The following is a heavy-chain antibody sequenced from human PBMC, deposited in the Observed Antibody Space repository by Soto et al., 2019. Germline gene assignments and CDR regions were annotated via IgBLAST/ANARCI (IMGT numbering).Heavy chain of an antibody. V-gene: IGHV3-64D*08. J-gene: IGHJ4*02. CDR3: VKDATRGNSITIFGVVISYFDY. CDR2: ISSNGGST. D-gene: IGHD3-3*01. CDR1: GFTFSSYA. Sequence: GGSLRLSCSASGFTFSSYAMHWVRQAPGKGLEYVSAISSNGGSTYYADSVKGRFTISRDNSKNTLYLQMSSLRAEDTAVYYCVKDATRGNSITIFGVVISYFDYWGQGTLVTVSS.